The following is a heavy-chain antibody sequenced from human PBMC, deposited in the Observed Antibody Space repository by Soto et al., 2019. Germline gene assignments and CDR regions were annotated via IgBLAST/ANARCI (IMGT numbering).Heavy chain of an antibody. V-gene: IGHV1-69*02. D-gene: IGHD6-19*01. CDR1: GGTFSSYT. Sequence: QVQLVQSGAEVKKPGSSVKVSCKASGGTFSSYTISWVRQAPGQGLEWMGRIIPILGIANYAQKFQGRVTITADKSTSTADMERNSPRSEDTAVYYWSRGGKGRAVAGTPFDYRGQGTLVNVS. CDR3: SRGGKGRAVAGTPFDY. CDR2: IIPILGIA. J-gene: IGHJ4*02.